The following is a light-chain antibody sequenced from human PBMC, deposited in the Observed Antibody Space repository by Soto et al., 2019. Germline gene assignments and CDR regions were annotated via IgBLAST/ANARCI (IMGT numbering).Light chain of an antibody. CDR1: QGIRKN. J-gene: IGKJ2*03. Sequence: DHQMNQSPSSLFATSGDNRHINCRARQGIRKNLAWYQQKPGKVPELLIYGASTLQSGVPSRFSGSGSGTDFTLTISSLQPEDFATYYCQKFGSAPYSFGQGTKVEIK. V-gene: IGKV1-27*01. CDR2: GAS. CDR3: QKFGSAPYS.